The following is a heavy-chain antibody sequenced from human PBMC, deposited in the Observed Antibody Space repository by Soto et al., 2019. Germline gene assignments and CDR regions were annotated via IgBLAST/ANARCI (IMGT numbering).Heavy chain of an antibody. J-gene: IGHJ6*02. Sequence: SVKVSCKASGFTFTSSAMQWVRQARGQRLEWIGWIVVGSGNTNYAQKFQERVTITRDMSTSTAYMELSSLRSEDTAVYYCAADRYCSGGSCYGDYGMDVWGQGTTVTVSS. V-gene: IGHV1-58*02. CDR1: GFTFTSSA. CDR2: IVVGSGNT. D-gene: IGHD2-15*01. CDR3: AADRYCSGGSCYGDYGMDV.